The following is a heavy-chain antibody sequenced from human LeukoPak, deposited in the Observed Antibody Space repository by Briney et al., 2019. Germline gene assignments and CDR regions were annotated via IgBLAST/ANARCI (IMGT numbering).Heavy chain of an antibody. CDR3: ARXNXGXSSAXDS. D-gene: IGHD6-6*01. V-gene: IGHV4-39*01. CDR2: IYFSGST. CDR1: GGSISSSSYY. Sequence: SETLSLTCTVSGGSISSSSYYWGWIRQPPGTGLEWIGSIYFSGSTYYNPSLKSRLTISVDTSKNQFSLKLSSVTAADTAVYYCARXNXGXSSAXDSWGQGTLVTVSS. J-gene: IGHJ4*02.